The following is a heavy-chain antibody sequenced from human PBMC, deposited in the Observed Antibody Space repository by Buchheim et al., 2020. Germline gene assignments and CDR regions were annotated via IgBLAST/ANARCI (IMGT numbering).Heavy chain of an antibody. CDR2: ISGSGDST. D-gene: IGHD3-22*01. V-gene: IGHV3-23*01. CDR1: GFTYSSHV. CDR3: ARGRYYDTSSYHDY. J-gene: IGHJ4*02. Sequence: EVQLLESGGGLEQPGGSLRLSYAASGFTYSSHVMAWVRQAPGKGLEWVSGISGSGDSTHYADSVKGRFSIARTNSMHSLYQQMNSLRAEDTAVYYCARGRYYDTSSYHDYWGQGTL.